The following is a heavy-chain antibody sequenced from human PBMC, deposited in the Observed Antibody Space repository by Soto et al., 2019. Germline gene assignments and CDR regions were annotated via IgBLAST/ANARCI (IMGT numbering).Heavy chain of an antibody. CDR2: IGSGSTTI. V-gene: IGHV3-48*02. Sequence: WGSLRLSCAASGFSFSTSTMNWVRQAPGKGLEWVSYIGSGSTTIYYEDSVKGRFTISRDNGKNSLCLQMNSLRDEDTAVYYCARVRRNDASAYYVMDXWRKGTTVSVS. J-gene: IGHJ6*04. D-gene: IGHD1-1*01. CDR3: ARVRRNDASAYYVMDX. CDR1: GFSFSTST.